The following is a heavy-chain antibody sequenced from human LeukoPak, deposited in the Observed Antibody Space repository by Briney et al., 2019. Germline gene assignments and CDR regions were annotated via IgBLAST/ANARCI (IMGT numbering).Heavy chain of an antibody. V-gene: IGHV3-53*01. D-gene: IGHD3-16*01. CDR2: IHSGGST. Sequence: GGSLRLSCAASGFTVSSNYMSWVRQAPEKGLEWVSVIHSGGSTDYADSAKGRFTISRDNSKNTLYLQMNSLRAEDTALYVCAKLAEKDSDAYRPIDYWGQGTQVTVSS. J-gene: IGHJ4*02. CDR3: AKLAEKDSDAYRPIDY. CDR1: GFTVSSNY.